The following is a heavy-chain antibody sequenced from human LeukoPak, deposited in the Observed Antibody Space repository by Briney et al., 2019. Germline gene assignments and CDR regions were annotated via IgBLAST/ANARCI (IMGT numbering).Heavy chain of an antibody. CDR1: GGSISSGSYY. J-gene: IGHJ4*02. Sequence: PSETLSLTCTVSGGSISSGSYYWSWIRQPAGKGLEWIGRIYTSGSTNYNPSLNSRVTISVDKSKNHLSLNLSSVTVADTAVYYCARDWRYCSGGSCSYYFDYWGQGALVTVSS. CDR2: IYTSGST. V-gene: IGHV4-61*02. CDR3: ARDWRYCSGGSCSYYFDY. D-gene: IGHD2-15*01.